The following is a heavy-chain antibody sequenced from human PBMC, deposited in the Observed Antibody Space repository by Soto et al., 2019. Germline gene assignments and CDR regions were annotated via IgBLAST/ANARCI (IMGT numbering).Heavy chain of an antibody. CDR3: AKDYMPRPGWSMVRRIISAFDI. CDR1: GFTFSSFA. CDR2: ISGSGVTT. V-gene: IGHV3-23*01. J-gene: IGHJ3*02. D-gene: IGHD3-10*01. Sequence: GGSLRLSCVASGFTFSSFAMNWVRQAPGKGLEWVSFISGSGVTTYYADSVKGRFTISRDSSKNTVYLQMNSLRVEDTAVYYCAKDYMPRPGWSMVRRIISAFDIWGQGTMVTVSS.